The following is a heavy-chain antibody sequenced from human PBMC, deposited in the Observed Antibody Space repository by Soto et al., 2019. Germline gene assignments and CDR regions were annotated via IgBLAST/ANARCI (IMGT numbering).Heavy chain of an antibody. D-gene: IGHD2-15*01. J-gene: IGHJ4*02. Sequence: SETLSLTCAVYGGSFSGYYWSWIRQPPGKGLEWIGEINHSGSTNYNPSLKSRVTISVDTSKNQFSLKLSSVTAADTAVYYCARILSSHRSRGLSRAVDYWGQGTLVTVSS. CDR3: ARILSSHRSRGLSRAVDY. V-gene: IGHV4-34*01. CDR2: INHSGST. CDR1: GGSFSGYY.